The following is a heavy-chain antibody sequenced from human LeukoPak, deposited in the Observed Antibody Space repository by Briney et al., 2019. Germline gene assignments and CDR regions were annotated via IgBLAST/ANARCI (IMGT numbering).Heavy chain of an antibody. CDR1: GGSISSGDYY. Sequence: TLSLTCTVSGGSISSGDYYWSWIRQPPGKGLEWIGYIYYSGSTYYNPSLKSRVTISVDTSKNQFSLKLSSVTAADTAVYYCARDHPKPEGATPYDNWFDPWGQGTLVTVSS. CDR2: IYYSGST. D-gene: IGHD1-26*01. CDR3: ARDHPKPEGATPYDNWFDP. J-gene: IGHJ5*02. V-gene: IGHV4-30-4*08.